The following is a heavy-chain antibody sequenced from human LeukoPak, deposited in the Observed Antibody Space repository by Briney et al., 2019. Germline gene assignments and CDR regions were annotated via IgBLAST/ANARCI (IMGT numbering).Heavy chain of an antibody. J-gene: IGHJ4*02. Sequence: SETLSLTCAVYGGSFSGYYWIWIRQPPGKGLEWIGEINHSGSTNYNPSLKSRVTISVDASKNQFSLKLSSVTAADTAVYYCARFVSYGSETYYNEGGDYWGQGTLVTVSS. V-gene: IGHV4-34*01. D-gene: IGHD3-10*01. CDR1: GGSFSGYY. CDR2: INHSGST. CDR3: ARFVSYGSETYYNEGGDY.